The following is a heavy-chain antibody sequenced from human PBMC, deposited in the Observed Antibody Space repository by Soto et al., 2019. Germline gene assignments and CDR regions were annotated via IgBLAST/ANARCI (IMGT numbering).Heavy chain of an antibody. CDR1: GDSVSSNGAC. V-gene: IGHV4-61*08. Sequence: PSQTLSLTCVISGDSVSSNGACWNWIRQSPGKGLEWIGCIYYSGNTNYNPSLKSRVTISVNTSKNQFSLRLTSVTAADTAVYYCARAAVTHERYHYGMDVWGQGTTVTVSS. D-gene: IGHD4-17*01. J-gene: IGHJ6*02. CDR3: ARAAVTHERYHYGMDV. CDR2: IYYSGNT.